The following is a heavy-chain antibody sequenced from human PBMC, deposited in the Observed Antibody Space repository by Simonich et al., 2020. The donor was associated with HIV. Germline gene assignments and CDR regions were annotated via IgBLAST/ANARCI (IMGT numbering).Heavy chain of an antibody. CDR2: NNPNSGGT. D-gene: IGHD6-6*01. J-gene: IGHJ3*02. Sequence: QVQLVQSGAEVKKPGASVKVSCKASGYTFTDWNIHWVRQAPGQGLEWRGRNNPNSGGTDYPQKLQGRVTMTRDTSISTAYMELSRLRSDDTAVYYCATHGPGSFSSALDIWGQGTRVTVSS. V-gene: IGHV1-2*06. CDR3: ATHGPGSFSSALDI. CDR1: GYTFTDWN.